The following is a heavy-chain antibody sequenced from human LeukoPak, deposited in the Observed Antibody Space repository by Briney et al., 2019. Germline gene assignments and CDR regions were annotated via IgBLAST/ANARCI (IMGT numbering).Heavy chain of an antibody. D-gene: IGHD5-12*01. CDR3: ARANRVDIVATRLPDRIDY. CDR1: GFTFSSYS. V-gene: IGHV3-21*01. Sequence: PGGSLRLSCAASGFTFSSYSMNWVRQAPGKGLEWVSSISSSSSYIYYADSVKGRFTISRDNAKNSLYLRMNSLRAEDTAVYYCARANRVDIVATRLPDRIDYWGQGTLVTVSS. J-gene: IGHJ4*02. CDR2: ISSSSSYI.